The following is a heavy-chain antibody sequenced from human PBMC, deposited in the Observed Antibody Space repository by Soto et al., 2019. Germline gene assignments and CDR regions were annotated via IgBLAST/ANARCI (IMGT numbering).Heavy chain of an antibody. J-gene: IGHJ6*02. Sequence: GSLRLSCAASGFTFSNYGMHWVRQAPGKGLESVAVIWYDGSNKYYADSVKGRFTISRDNSKNTMYLQVNSLRAEDTAVYYCARDYSRYYGMDVWGQGTTVTVSS. CDR1: GFTFSNYG. V-gene: IGHV3-33*01. CDR2: IWYDGSNK. CDR3: ARDYSRYYGMDV. D-gene: IGHD2-15*01.